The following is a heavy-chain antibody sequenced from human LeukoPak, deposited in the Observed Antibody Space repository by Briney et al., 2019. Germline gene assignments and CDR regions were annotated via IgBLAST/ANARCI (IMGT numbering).Heavy chain of an antibody. J-gene: IGHJ6*03. CDR2: VSGSGGST. D-gene: IGHD3-10*01. CDR3: AKKSPHYYGSGNYHTADYYYYMDV. Sequence: AGGSLRLSCAASGFTFSSYAMSWVRQAPGKGLEWVSAVSGSGGSTYYADSVKGRFTISRDNSKNTLYLQMNSLRAGDTAVYYCAKKSPHYYGSGNYHTADYYYYMDVWGKGTTVTVSS. V-gene: IGHV3-23*01. CDR1: GFTFSSYA.